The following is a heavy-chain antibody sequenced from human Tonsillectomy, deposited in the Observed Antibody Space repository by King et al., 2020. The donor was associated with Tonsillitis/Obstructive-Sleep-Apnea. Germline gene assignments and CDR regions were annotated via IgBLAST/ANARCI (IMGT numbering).Heavy chain of an antibody. CDR3: ARASRGAATNWFDP. Sequence: GQLVQSGGDLIQPGGSLRLSCAASGVTVSRNYMSWVRQAPGKGLEWVSVIYSGGSTHYADSVKGRFTISRDNAKNTLYLQMNSLRGEDTAVYYCARASRGAATNWFDPWGQGTLVTVSS. CDR1: GVTVSRNY. V-gene: IGHV3-53*01. CDR2: IYSGGST. D-gene: IGHD2-15*01. J-gene: IGHJ5*02.